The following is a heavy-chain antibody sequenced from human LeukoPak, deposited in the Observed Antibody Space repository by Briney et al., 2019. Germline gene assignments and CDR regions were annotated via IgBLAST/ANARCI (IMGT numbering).Heavy chain of an antibody. CDR2: IIPIFGTA. CDR3: AGPDYDILTGYHLGKSLDY. CDR1: GGTFSSYA. D-gene: IGHD3-9*01. J-gene: IGHJ4*02. V-gene: IGHV1-69*13. Sequence: GASVKVSCKASGGTFSSYAISWVRQAPGQGLEWMGGIIPIFGTANYAQKFQGRVTITADESTSTAYMELSSLRSEDTAVYYCAGPDYDILTGYHLGKSLDYWGQGTLVTVSS.